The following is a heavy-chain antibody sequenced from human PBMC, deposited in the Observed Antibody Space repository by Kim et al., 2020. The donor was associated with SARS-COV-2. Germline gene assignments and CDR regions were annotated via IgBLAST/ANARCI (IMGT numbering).Heavy chain of an antibody. V-gene: IGHV3-11*01. CDR3: AREDCSGGSCRIFYYYGMDV. Sequence: RFTISRDNAKNSLYLQMNSLRAEDTAVYYCAREDCSGGSCRIFYYYGMDVWGQGTTVTVSS. D-gene: IGHD2-15*01. J-gene: IGHJ6*02.